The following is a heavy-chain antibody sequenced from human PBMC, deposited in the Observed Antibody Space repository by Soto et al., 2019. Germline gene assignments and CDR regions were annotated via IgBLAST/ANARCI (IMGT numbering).Heavy chain of an antibody. V-gene: IGHV4-61*03. CDR3: AREWGLLPYYVMNV. J-gene: IGHJ6*02. CDR1: GDSVTSGSYY. Sequence: SETLSLTCIVSGDSVTSGSYYWTWLRQPPGKGLEWIGYISYTGRTKYNPSLQSRVTIPVDTSKNDFSLNLSSVTAADTAVYFCAREWGLLPYYVMNVWGHGTAVTSP. D-gene: IGHD7-27*01. CDR2: ISYTGRT.